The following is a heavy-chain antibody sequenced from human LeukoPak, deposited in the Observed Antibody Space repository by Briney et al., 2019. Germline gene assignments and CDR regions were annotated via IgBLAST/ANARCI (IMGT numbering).Heavy chain of an antibody. V-gene: IGHV3-33*06. CDR2: IWYNGSNK. D-gene: IGHD5-12*01. Sequence: GRSLRLSCAASGFTFSSYGMHWVRQAPGKGLEWVAVIWYNGSNKYYADSVKGRFTISRDNSKNTLYLQMNSLRAEDTAVYYCAKDQRRRGYSGYDSNYYYYMDVWGKGTTVTVSS. J-gene: IGHJ6*03. CDR1: GFTFSSYG. CDR3: AKDQRRRGYSGYDSNYYYYMDV.